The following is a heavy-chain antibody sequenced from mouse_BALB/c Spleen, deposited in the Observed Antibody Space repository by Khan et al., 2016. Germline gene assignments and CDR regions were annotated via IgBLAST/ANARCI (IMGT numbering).Heavy chain of an antibody. Sequence: EVQLVESGGGLVQPGGSLKLSCVASGFSFSTYGMCWVRQTPDKRLELVATINSNGGSTYSPDSVKGRFTISRDNAKNTLYLQMSSLKSEDTAMYYCARDGGAMDYWGQGTSVTVSS. V-gene: IGHV5-6-3*01. CDR1: GFSFSTYG. CDR3: ARDGGAMDY. J-gene: IGHJ4*01. CDR2: INSNGGST.